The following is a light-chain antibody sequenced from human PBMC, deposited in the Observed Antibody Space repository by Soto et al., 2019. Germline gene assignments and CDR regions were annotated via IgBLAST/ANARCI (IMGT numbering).Light chain of an antibody. V-gene: IGKV3-11*01. CDR1: QSVSTY. CDR3: QQRSNWPRT. J-gene: IGKJ1*01. CDR2: DVS. Sequence: EIVLTQSPATLSLSPGARAPLSCRASQSVSTYLAWYQQKPGQAPRLLIYDVSNRATGIPARFSGSGSGTDFTLTISSLEPEDFAVYYCQQRSNWPRTFGQGTKVDIK.